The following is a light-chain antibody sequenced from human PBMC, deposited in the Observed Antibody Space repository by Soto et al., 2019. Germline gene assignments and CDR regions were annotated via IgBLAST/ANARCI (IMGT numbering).Light chain of an antibody. Sequence: QSALTQPASVSGSPGQSIXISCTGTSSDVGGYHLVSWYQHHPGKAPKLLMYEGSKRPSGLSNRFSGSKSGNTASLTISGLQAEDEAHYYCCSYAGSNNWVFGGGTKLTVL. CDR2: EGS. CDR1: SSDVGGYHL. CDR3: CSYAGSNNWV. V-gene: IGLV2-23*01. J-gene: IGLJ3*02.